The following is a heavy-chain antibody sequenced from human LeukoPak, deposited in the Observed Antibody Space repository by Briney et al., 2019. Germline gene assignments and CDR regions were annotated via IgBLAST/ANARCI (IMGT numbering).Heavy chain of an antibody. CDR3: AKEFTPESSGFDAFDI. D-gene: IGHD3-22*01. V-gene: IGHV3-48*03. Sequence: GGSLRLSCAASGFTFSGYEMDWVRQAPGKGLEWVAYISSGGGTIYYADSVRGRFTISRDNAKNSLYLQMNSLRAEDTAVYYCAKEFTPESSGFDAFDIWGQGTRVTVSS. CDR2: ISSGGGTI. CDR1: GFTFSGYE. J-gene: IGHJ3*02.